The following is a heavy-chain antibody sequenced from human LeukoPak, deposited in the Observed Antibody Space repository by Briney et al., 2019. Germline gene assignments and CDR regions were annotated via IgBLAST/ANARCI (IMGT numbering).Heavy chain of an antibody. CDR3: AKDRGPPIAVVSISDY. CDR2: ISGSGGST. V-gene: IGHV3-23*01. Sequence: GGSLRLSCAASGFTFSSYAMSWVRQAPGKGLEWVSAISGSGGSTYYADSVKGRFTISRDNSKNTLYLQMNSLRAEDTVVYYCAKDRGPPIAVVSISDYWGQGTLVTVSS. D-gene: IGHD6-19*01. CDR1: GFTFSSYA. J-gene: IGHJ4*02.